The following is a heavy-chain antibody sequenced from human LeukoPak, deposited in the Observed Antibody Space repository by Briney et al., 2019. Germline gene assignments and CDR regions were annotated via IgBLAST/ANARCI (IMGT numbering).Heavy chain of an antibody. D-gene: IGHD2-2*01. CDR1: GGSISSYY. V-gene: IGHV4-59*12. J-gene: IGHJ5*02. CDR3: ARRVSRDIVVVPAAMERDNLNWFDP. CDR2: IYYSGST. Sequence: PSETLSLTCTVSGGSISSYYWSWIRQPPGKGLEWIGYIYYSGSTNYNPSLKSRVTISVDTSKNQFSLKLSSVTAADTAVYYCARRVSRDIVVVPAAMERDNLNWFDPWGQGTLVTVSS.